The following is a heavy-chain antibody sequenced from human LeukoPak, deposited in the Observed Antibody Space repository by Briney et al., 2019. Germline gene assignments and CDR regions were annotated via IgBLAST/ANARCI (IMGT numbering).Heavy chain of an antibody. D-gene: IGHD2-15*01. CDR3: ARDIVVVVAAHFDY. CDR2: ISGSGATT. J-gene: IGHJ4*02. V-gene: IGHV3-23*01. Sequence: GGSLRLSCVASGFTFSNCAMSWVSQAPGKGLEWVSAISGSGATTHYADSVKGRFTISRDNSKNTLYLQMNSLRAEDTAVYYCARDIVVVVAAHFDYWGQGTLVSVSS. CDR1: GFTFSNCA.